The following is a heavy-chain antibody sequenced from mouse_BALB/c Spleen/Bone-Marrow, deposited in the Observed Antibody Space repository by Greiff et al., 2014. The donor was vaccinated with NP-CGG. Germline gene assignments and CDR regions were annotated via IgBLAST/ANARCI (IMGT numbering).Heavy chain of an antibody. J-gene: IGHJ3*01. V-gene: IGHV14-3*02. CDR3: AAYYYGSSQFAY. CDR1: GFNIKDTY. D-gene: IGHD1-1*01. CDR2: IDPANGNT. Sequence: LVESGAELVKPGASVKLSCTAFGFNIKDTYMHWVKQRPEQGLEWIGRIDPANGNTKYDPKFQGKATITADTSSNTAYLQLSSLTSEDTAVYYCAAYYYGSSQFAYWGQGTLVTVSA.